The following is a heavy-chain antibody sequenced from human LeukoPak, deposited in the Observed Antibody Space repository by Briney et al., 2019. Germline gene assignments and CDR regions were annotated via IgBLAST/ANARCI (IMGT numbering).Heavy chain of an antibody. V-gene: IGHV1-18*01. Sequence: ASVKVSCKASGYTFTSDGISWVRQAPGQGLEWMGWISAYNGNTNYAQDLQGRVTMTTDTSTSTAYMELRSLRSDDTAVYYCARDLSQLGFDYWGQGTLVTVPS. D-gene: IGHD1-1*01. CDR3: ARDLSQLGFDY. CDR2: ISAYNGNT. J-gene: IGHJ4*02. CDR1: GYTFTSDG.